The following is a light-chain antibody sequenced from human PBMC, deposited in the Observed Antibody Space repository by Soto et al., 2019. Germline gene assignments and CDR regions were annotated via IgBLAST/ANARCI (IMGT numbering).Light chain of an antibody. V-gene: IGKV3-20*01. CDR1: QSVSSSY. Sequence: EIVLTQSPGTLSLSPGGRATLSCMXXQSVSSSYLAWSQQRTGQAPRLLIYETSNRATGIPDRFSGSGSGTDFTLTISRLEPEDFAVYYCHQYGSSPPWTFGQGTKVDIK. CDR3: HQYGSSPPWT. CDR2: ETS. J-gene: IGKJ1*01.